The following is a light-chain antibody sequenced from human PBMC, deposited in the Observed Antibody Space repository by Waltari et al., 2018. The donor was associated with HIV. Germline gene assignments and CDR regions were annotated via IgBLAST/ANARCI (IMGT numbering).Light chain of an antibody. CDR3: AAWDDSLSGLYV. CDR2: RNN. J-gene: IGLJ1*01. Sequence: QSVLTQPPSASGTPGQRVTISCSGSSSNIGSHYVYWYQQLPGTAPKPRLSRNNQRPSGVPDRFSGSKSGTSASLAISGLRSEDEADYYCAAWDDSLSGLYVFGTGTKVTVL. V-gene: IGLV1-47*01. CDR1: SSNIGSHY.